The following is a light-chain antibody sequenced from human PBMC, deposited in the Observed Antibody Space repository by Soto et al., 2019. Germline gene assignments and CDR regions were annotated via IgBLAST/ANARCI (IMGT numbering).Light chain of an antibody. Sequence: QSVLTQPPSAPGSPGQSVTISCTGTSSDVGSYNYVSWYQQRPGKAPKLIIYEVSKRPSGVPDRFSGSKSGNTASLTVSGLQAEDEADYYCSSYAGTYVFGTGTKVTGL. CDR1: SSDVGSYNY. J-gene: IGLJ1*01. CDR2: EVS. V-gene: IGLV2-8*01. CDR3: SSYAGTYV.